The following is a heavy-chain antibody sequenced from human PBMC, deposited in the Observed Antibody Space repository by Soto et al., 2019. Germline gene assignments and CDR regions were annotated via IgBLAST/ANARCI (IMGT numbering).Heavy chain of an antibody. CDR3: ASRYCSSTSCYLNWFDP. V-gene: IGHV4-61*01. D-gene: IGHD2-2*01. J-gene: IGHJ5*02. CDR2: IYYSGST. Sequence: LEHLSLPCPVSGASVSSGRYYWSWIRQGPGKGLEWIGYIYYSGSTNYNPSLKSRVTISVDTSKNQFSLKLSPVTAADAAVYYCASRYCSSTSCYLNWFDPWGQGTLV. CDR1: GASVSSGRYY.